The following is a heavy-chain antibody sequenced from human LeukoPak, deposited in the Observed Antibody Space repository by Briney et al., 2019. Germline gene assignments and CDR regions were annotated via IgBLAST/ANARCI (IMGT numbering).Heavy chain of an antibody. CDR2: INQDGSEK. D-gene: IGHD6-13*01. CDR3: ARDGVAAGLYFDL. CDR1: GFTFTEYW. Sequence: AGGSLRLSCAASGFTFTEYWMNWVRQAPGKGLEWVASINQDGSEKYYVDSVKGRFTISRDNAQNSLYLQMGYLRAEDTAMFYCARDGVAAGLYFDLWGQGTLVTVSS. J-gene: IGHJ4*02. V-gene: IGHV3-7*01.